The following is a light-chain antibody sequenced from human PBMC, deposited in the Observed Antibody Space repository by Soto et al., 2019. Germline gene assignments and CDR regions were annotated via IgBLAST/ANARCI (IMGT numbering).Light chain of an antibody. J-gene: IGKJ4*01. CDR1: QTVSSN. Sequence: EIVMTQSPATLSVSPGERATLSCMASQTVSSNLAWYQQKPGQAPRLLIYGASTRATGIPGRFSGSGSGTEFTLTISSLQSEDFAVYYCQQYNKWSLTFGGGTKVEIK. CDR3: QQYNKWSLT. CDR2: GAS. V-gene: IGKV3-15*01.